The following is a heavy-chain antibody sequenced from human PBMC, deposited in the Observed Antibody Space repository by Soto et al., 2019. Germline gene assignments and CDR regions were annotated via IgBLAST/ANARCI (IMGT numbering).Heavy chain of an antibody. CDR2: IYYSGST. J-gene: IGHJ6*02. D-gene: IGHD1-1*01. CDR1: GGSISSSSYY. V-gene: IGHV4-39*01. CDR3: ASVEPYYYGMDV. Sequence: SETLSLTCTVSGGSISSSSYYWGWIRPPPGKGLEWIGSIYYSGSTYYNPSLKSRVTISVDTSKNQFSLKLSSVTAADTAVYYCASVEPYYYGMDVWGQGTTVTVSS.